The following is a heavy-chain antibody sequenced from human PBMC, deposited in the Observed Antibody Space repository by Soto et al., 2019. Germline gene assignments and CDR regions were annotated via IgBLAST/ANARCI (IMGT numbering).Heavy chain of an antibody. CDR3: ARDGLPNFVHYYGMDV. V-gene: IGHV4-31*03. Sequence: PSETLSLTCTVSGGSISSGGYYWSWIRQHPGKGLEWIGYIYYSGSTYYNPSLKSRVTISVDTSKDQFSLKLSSVTAADTAVYYCARDGLPNFVHYYGMDVWGQGTTVTVSS. CDR1: GGSISSGGYY. D-gene: IGHD3-16*02. CDR2: IYYSGST. J-gene: IGHJ6*01.